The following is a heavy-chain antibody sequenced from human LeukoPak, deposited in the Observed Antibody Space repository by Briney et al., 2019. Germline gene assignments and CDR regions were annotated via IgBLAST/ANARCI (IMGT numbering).Heavy chain of an antibody. Sequence: GGSLRLSCAASGFTFSSYGMHWVHQAPGKGLEWVAVIWYDGSNKYYADSVKGRFTISRDNSKNTLYLQMNSLRAEDTAVYYCARRSSGGEGYAFDIWGQGTMVTVSS. J-gene: IGHJ3*02. V-gene: IGHV3-33*01. CDR3: ARRSSGGEGYAFDI. CDR2: IWYDGSNK. D-gene: IGHD2-2*01. CDR1: GFTFSSYG.